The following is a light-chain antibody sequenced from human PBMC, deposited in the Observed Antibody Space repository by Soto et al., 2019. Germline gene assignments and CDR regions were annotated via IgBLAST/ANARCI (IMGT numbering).Light chain of an antibody. V-gene: IGKV3-20*01. CDR2: GAS. J-gene: IGKJ4*01. CDR1: QSVSSSY. Sequence: EIVLTQSPGTLSLSPGERATLSCRASQSVSSSYFAWYQQKPGQAPRLLIYGASSRATGIPDRFRGSGSGTDFTLTISRLEPVDFAVYYCQQYGISPPLTFGGGTKVEIK. CDR3: QQYGISPPLT.